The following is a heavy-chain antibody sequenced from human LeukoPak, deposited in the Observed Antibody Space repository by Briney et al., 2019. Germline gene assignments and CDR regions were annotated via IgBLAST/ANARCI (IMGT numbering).Heavy chain of an antibody. CDR2: IWSDGSNK. V-gene: IGHV3-33*01. D-gene: IGHD6-19*01. J-gene: IGHJ6*02. Sequence: GGSLRLSCAASKFTFSSYGMHWVRQAPGKGLEWVAVIWSDGSNKYYEDSVKGRFTISRDNSKNTLYLQMNSLRAEDTAVYYCAGTSSGPERRGMDVWGQGTTVTVSS. CDR1: KFTFSSYG. CDR3: AGTSSGPERRGMDV.